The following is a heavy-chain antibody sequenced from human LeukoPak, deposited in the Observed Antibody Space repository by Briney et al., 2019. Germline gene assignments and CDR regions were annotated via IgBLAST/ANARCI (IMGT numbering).Heavy chain of an antibody. V-gene: IGHV3-30*18. CDR2: ISYDGSNK. J-gene: IGHJ4*02. Sequence: PGGSLRLSCAASGFTFSSHGMHWVRQAPGKGLEWVAVISYDGSNKYYADSVKGRFTISRDNSKNTLYLQMNSLRAEDTAVYYCAKVGGGDWYYWGQGTLVTVSS. CDR3: AKVGGGDWYY. D-gene: IGHD2-21*02. CDR1: GFTFSSHG.